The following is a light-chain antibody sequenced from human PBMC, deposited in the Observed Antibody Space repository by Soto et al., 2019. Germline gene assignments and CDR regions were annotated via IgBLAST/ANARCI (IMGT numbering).Light chain of an antibody. J-gene: IGKJ1*01. Sequence: IVLTQSPGTLSLSPGERATLSCRASQSVSSSYLAWYQQKPGQAPRLLIYGASSRATGIPDRFSGSGSGTDFTLTISRLEPEDFAVYYCQQYRSSPLTFGQGTKVDI. CDR1: QSVSSSY. CDR2: GAS. V-gene: IGKV3-20*01. CDR3: QQYRSSPLT.